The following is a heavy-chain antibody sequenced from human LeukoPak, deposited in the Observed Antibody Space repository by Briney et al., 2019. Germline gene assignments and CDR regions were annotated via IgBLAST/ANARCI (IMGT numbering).Heavy chain of an antibody. V-gene: IGHV1-2*02. CDR1: GYTFTGYY. Sequence: ASVKVSCKASGYTFTGYYVHWVRQAPGQGLEWMGWINPNSGGTNYAQDFHGRVTMTRDTSISTAYMELSRLRSDDTAVYYYARAGDSGNLAWGQGTLVTVSS. D-gene: IGHD1-26*01. CDR2: INPNSGGT. CDR3: ARAGDSGNLA. J-gene: IGHJ5*02.